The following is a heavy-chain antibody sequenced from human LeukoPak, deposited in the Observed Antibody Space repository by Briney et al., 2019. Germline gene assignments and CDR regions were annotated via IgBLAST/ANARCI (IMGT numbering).Heavy chain of an antibody. CDR1: GYTFTGHY. Sequence: ASVKVSCKASGYTFTGHYMHWVRQAPGQGLEWMGWINPNSGDTNYAQKFQGRVTMTRDTSISTAYMELSRLRSDDTAVYYCARVPSTGYSYGYGYDYWGQGTLVTVSS. D-gene: IGHD5-18*01. J-gene: IGHJ4*02. CDR3: ARVPSTGYSYGYGYDY. V-gene: IGHV1-2*02. CDR2: INPNSGDT.